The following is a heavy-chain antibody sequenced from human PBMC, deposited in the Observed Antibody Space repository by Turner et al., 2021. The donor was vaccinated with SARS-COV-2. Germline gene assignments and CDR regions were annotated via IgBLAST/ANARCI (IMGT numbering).Heavy chain of an antibody. CDR2: ISGSGDTT. J-gene: IGHJ5*02. CDR1: GFIFSSYG. CDR3: AKDRIVGATMGASRA. V-gene: IGHV3-23*01. D-gene: IGHD1-26*01. Sequence: EVQLLESGGGLVQPGGSLRLSCAASGFIFSSYGMSWVRQAPGKGLEWVSVISGSGDTTDYEDSVEGRFTISRDNSKKTLYLQMSSLRAEDTAVYYCAKDRIVGATMGASRAWGQGTLVTVSS.